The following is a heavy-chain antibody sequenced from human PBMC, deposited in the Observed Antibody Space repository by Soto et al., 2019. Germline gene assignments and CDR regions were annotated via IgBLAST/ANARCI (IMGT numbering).Heavy chain of an antibody. CDR2: IKSKTDGGTT. Sequence: PGGSLRLSCAASGFTFSNAWMSWVRQAPGKGLEWVGRIKSKTDGGTTDYAAPVKGRFTISRDDSKNTLYLQMNSLKTEDTAVYYCTTDNPPNIVVVPAAISSLGSSWDKKRYYFDYWGQGTLVTVSS. D-gene: IGHD2-2*01. CDR3: TTDNPPNIVVVPAAISSLGSSWDKKRYYFDY. V-gene: IGHV3-15*01. J-gene: IGHJ4*02. CDR1: GFTFSNAW.